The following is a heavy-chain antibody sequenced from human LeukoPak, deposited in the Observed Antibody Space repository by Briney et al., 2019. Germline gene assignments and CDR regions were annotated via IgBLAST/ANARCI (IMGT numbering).Heavy chain of an antibody. J-gene: IGHJ5*02. CDR3: ARTNYDFWSGHNWFDP. V-gene: IGHV3-48*01. Sequence: PGGSLRLSCADCGFTFSGYSMTWVRQAPGKGLEWVSYISSSSSTIYYADSVKGRFTMSRDNAKKSLYLQMSSLRAEDTAVYYCARTNYDFWSGHNWFDPWGQGTLVTVSS. CDR2: ISSSSSTI. D-gene: IGHD3-3*01. CDR1: GFTFSGYS.